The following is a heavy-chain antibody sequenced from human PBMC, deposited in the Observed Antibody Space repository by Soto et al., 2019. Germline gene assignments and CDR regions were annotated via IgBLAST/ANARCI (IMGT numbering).Heavy chain of an antibody. CDR2: IDTAGDT. CDR1: GFTFSSYD. Sequence: EVQLVESGGGLVQPGGSLRLSCAASGFTFSSYDMHWVRQATGKGVEWVSTIDTAGDTYYPGSVKGRFTISSDNAKNSLYLQMNSLRAGDTAVYYCARATSGYYYMDVWGKGTTVTVSS. V-gene: IGHV3-13*01. D-gene: IGHD3-10*01. J-gene: IGHJ6*03. CDR3: ARATSGYYYMDV.